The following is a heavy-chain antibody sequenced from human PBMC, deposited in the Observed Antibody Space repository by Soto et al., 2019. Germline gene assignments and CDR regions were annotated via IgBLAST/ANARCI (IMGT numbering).Heavy chain of an antibody. J-gene: IGHJ6*03. Sequence: PSETLSLTCAVYGGSFSGYYWSWIRQPPGKGLEWIGEINHSGSTNYNPSLKSRVTISVDTSKNQFSLKLSSVTAADTAVYYCARCYYYPTDVWGKGPTVTVSS. CDR2: INHSGST. CDR3: ARCYYYPTDV. V-gene: IGHV4-34*01. CDR1: GGSFSGYY.